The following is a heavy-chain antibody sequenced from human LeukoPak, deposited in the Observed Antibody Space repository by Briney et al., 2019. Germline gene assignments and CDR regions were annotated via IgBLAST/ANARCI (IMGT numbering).Heavy chain of an antibody. CDR3: ARDECSTTSCSTKFFDY. CDR1: GFTFSTYS. D-gene: IGHD2-2*02. V-gene: IGHV3-21*01. CDR2: ISSSGRYI. Sequence: PGGSLRLSCAASGFTFSTYSMNWVRQAPGKGLEWVSSISSSGRYIHYADSLKGRFTVSRDNAKNSLYLQMVSLRGEDTAVYYCARDECSTTSCSTKFFDYWGQGTLVTVSS. J-gene: IGHJ4*02.